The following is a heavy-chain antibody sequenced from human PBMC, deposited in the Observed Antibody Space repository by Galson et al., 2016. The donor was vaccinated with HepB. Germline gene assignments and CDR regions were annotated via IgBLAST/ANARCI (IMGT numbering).Heavy chain of an antibody. J-gene: IGHJ4*02. CDR3: ARKGGIYSPWGY. CDR1: GFTFSNYW. CDR2: IKQDGNEK. Sequence: SLRLSCAASGFTFSNYWMSWVRQAPGKGLEWVANIKQDGNEKYYVGSVKGRFTISRDNAKNSMYPQMNSLRAEDTAVYYCARKGGIYSPWGYWGQGTLVTVSS. V-gene: IGHV3-7*03. D-gene: IGHD3-10*01.